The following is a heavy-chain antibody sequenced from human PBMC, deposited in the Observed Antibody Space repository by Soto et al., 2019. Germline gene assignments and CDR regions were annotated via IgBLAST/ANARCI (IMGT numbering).Heavy chain of an antibody. CDR3: ARSFPITMVRGVIGH. D-gene: IGHD3-10*01. V-gene: IGHV4-31*03. CDR2: IYYSGST. J-gene: IGHJ4*02. CDR1: GGSISSGGYY. Sequence: QVQLQESGPGLVKPSQTLSLTCTVSGGSISSGGYYWSWIRQHPGKGLEWIGYIYYSGSTYYNPSLKSRVTISVDTSKNQFPLKLSSVTAADTAVYYCARSFPITMVRGVIGHWGQGTLVTVSS.